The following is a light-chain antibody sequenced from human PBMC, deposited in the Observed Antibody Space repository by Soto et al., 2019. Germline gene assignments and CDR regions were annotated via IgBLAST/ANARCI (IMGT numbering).Light chain of an antibody. CDR3: HQYDNAPFT. V-gene: IGKV3-20*01. CDR1: QSLYSNS. Sequence: EIVLTQSQGTLSLSPGERATLSCRASQSLYSNSLALYQQSPGQSPRLLVYGASSRATGIPDRFSGSWFGTDFALTSSGRETEECAVYYCHQYDNAPFTFGPGTRVGIK. J-gene: IGKJ3*01. CDR2: GAS.